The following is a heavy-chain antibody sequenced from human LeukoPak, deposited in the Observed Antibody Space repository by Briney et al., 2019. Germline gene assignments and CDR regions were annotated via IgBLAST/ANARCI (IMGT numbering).Heavy chain of an antibody. J-gene: IGHJ3*02. CDR1: GYTFTSYG. CDR3: ASRDLVGATEDAFDI. D-gene: IGHD1-26*01. CDR2: ISAYNGNT. V-gene: IGHV1-18*01. Sequence: ASVKVSCKASGYTFTSYGISWVRQAPGQGLEWMGWISAYNGNTNYAQKLQGRVTMTTDTSTSTAYMELRSLRSDDTAVYYCASRDLVGATEDAFDIWGQGTMVTVSS.